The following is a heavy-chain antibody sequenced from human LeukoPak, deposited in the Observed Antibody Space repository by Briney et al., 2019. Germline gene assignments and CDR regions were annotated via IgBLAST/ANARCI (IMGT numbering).Heavy chain of an antibody. CDR3: ARDPSSWRPYYFDY. J-gene: IGHJ4*02. Sequence: PGGSLRLSCAASGFTFSDYYMSWIRQAPGKGLEWVSYISSSGTTIYYADSVKGRFTISRDNAKNSLYLQMNSLRAEDTAVYYCARDPSSWRPYYFDYWGQGTLVTVSS. V-gene: IGHV3-11*04. D-gene: IGHD6-13*01. CDR2: ISSSGTTI. CDR1: GFTFSDYY.